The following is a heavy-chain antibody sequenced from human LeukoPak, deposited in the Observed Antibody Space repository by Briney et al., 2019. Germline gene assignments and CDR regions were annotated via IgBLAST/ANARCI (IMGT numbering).Heavy chain of an antibody. CDR3: ARDARFLEWLIN. J-gene: IGHJ4*02. D-gene: IGHD3-3*01. CDR2: MNPNSGNT. Sequence: GASVKVSRKASGYTFTSYDINWVRQATGQGLEWMGWMNPNSGNTGYAQKFQGRVTMTRNTSISTAYMELSSLRSEDTAVYYCARDARFLEWLINWGQGTLVTVSS. CDR1: GYTFTSYD. V-gene: IGHV1-8*01.